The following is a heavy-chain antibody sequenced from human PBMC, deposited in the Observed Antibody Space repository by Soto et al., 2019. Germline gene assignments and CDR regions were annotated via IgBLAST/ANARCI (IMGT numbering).Heavy chain of an antibody. Sequence: PGGSLRLSCAASGFTFSSYAMSWVRQAPGKGLEWVSGISASGGSTYYADSVKGWFTISRYNSKTTLYLQMNSPRAEDPAIYSCAKGTYYYGSAPYYFDYWGQGTLVTVSS. D-gene: IGHD3-10*01. CDR2: ISASGGST. CDR3: AKGTYYYGSAPYYFDY. CDR1: GFTFSSYA. V-gene: IGHV3-23*01. J-gene: IGHJ4*02.